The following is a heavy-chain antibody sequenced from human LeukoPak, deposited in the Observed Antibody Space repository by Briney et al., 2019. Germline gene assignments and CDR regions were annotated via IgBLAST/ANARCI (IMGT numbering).Heavy chain of an antibody. CDR1: GGSFSGYY. CDR2: INHSGST. D-gene: IGHD6-19*01. V-gene: IGHV4-34*01. Sequence: PSETLSLTCAVYGGSFSGYYWSWIRQPPGKGLGWIGEINHSGSTNYNPSLKSRVTISVDTSKNQLSLKLTSVTAADTAVYYCARGPPVAVDGGFDFWGQGTLVTVSS. CDR3: ARGPPVAVDGGFDF. J-gene: IGHJ4*02.